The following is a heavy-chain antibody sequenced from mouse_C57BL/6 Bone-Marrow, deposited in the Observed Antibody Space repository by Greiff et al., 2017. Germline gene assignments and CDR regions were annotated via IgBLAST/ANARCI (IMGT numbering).Heavy chain of an antibody. Sequence: VQLQQSGAELARPGASVKLSCKASGYTFTSYGISWVKQRTGQGLEWIGEIYPRSGNTYYNEKFKGKATLTAAKSSSTAYMELRSLTSEDSAVYFCARTYYGSLYCYAMDYWGQGTSVTVSS. CDR3: ARTYYGSLYCYAMDY. CDR2: IYPRSGNT. V-gene: IGHV1-81*01. D-gene: IGHD1-1*01. J-gene: IGHJ4*01. CDR1: GYTFTSYG.